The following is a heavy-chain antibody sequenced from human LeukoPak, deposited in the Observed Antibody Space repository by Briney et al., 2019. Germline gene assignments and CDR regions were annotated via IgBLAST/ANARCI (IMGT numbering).Heavy chain of an antibody. V-gene: IGHV3-23*01. Sequence: GGSLRLSCAASGFTFSSYDMSWVRQAPGKGLEWVSAISGSGGSTYNADSVKGRFTISRDNAKNSLYLQMNSLRAEDTAVYYCAPQGDGYNSPFDYWGQGTLVTVSS. CDR3: APQGDGYNSPFDY. D-gene: IGHD5-24*01. CDR2: ISGSGGST. CDR1: GFTFSSYD. J-gene: IGHJ4*02.